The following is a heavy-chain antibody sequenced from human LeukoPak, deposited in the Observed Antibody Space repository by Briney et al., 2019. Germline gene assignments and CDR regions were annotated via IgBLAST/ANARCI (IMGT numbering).Heavy chain of an antibody. CDR2: IYYSGST. CDR3: ARHSPVGIYYFDY. V-gene: IGHV4-39*01. J-gene: IGHJ4*02. CDR1: GGSISSYY. D-gene: IGHD1-26*01. Sequence: SETLSLTCTVSGGSISSYYWGWIRQPPGKGLEWIGSIYYSGSTYYNPSLKSRVTISVDTSKNQFSLKLSSVTAAGTAVYYCARHSPVGIYYFDYWGQGTLVTVSS.